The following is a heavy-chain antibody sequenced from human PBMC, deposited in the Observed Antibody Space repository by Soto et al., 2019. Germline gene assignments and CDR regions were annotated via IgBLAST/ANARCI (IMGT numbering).Heavy chain of an antibody. J-gene: IGHJ3*02. CDR1: GFTVSSNY. D-gene: IGHD3-22*01. CDR2: IYSGGST. V-gene: IGHV3-53*01. CDR3: ARDYYYDSSGRYSDAFDI. Sequence: GGSLRLSCAASGFTVSSNYMSWVRQAPGKGLEWVSVIYSGGSTYYADSVKGRFTISRDNSKNTLYLQMNSLRAEDTAVYYCARDYYYDSSGRYSDAFDIWGQGTMVTVSS.